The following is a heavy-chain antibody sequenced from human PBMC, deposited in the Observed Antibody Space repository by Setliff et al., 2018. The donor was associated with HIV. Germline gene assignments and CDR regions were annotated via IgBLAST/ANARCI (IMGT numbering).Heavy chain of an antibody. V-gene: IGHV4-34*01. D-gene: IGHD5-12*01. CDR3: ARGATLLPGYSDRWEYFYMDV. CDR2: INHSGST. Sequence: TCAVSGGSFSEYYWSWTRQSPGKGLEWIGEINHSGSTHYNPPLKSRATISVDTSKNQFSLRLNSVTAADTAVYYCARGATLLPGYSDRWEYFYMDVWGKGTTVTVSS. J-gene: IGHJ6*03. CDR1: GGSFSEYY.